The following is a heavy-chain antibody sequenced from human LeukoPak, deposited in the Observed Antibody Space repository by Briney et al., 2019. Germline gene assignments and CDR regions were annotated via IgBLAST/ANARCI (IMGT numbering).Heavy chain of an antibody. V-gene: IGHV4-38-2*01. CDR3: ARHVKKGSGGDFDY. Sequence: PSETLSLTCAVSGYSISSGYYWGRIRQPRGEGLEWIGSIYHSWSTYYNPSLKSRVTISVDTSKNQFSLKLSSVTGADTAVYYCARHVKKGSGGDFDYWGQGTLVTVSS. CDR1: GYSISSGYY. D-gene: IGHD3-10*01. J-gene: IGHJ4*02. CDR2: IYHSWST.